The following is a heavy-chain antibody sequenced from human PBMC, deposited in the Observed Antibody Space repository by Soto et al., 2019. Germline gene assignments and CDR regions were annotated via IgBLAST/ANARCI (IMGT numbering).Heavy chain of an antibody. D-gene: IGHD2-21*02. Sequence: QVQLVESGGGVVQPGRSLRLSCAASGFTFSSYGMYWVRQAPGKGLEWVAVIWYDGSNKYYADSVKGRFTISRDNSKNTLYLQMNSLRAEDTAVYYCARAYKGVTAFLALKYWGQGTLVTVSS. CDR1: GFTFSSYG. J-gene: IGHJ4*02. V-gene: IGHV3-33*01. CDR3: ARAYKGVTAFLALKY. CDR2: IWYDGSNK.